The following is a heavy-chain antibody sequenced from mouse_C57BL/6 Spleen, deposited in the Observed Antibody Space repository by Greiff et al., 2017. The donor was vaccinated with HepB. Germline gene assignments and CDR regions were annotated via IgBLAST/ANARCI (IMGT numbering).Heavy chain of an antibody. CDR3: ARRRDSSGYYFDY. CDR2: IYPRSGNT. V-gene: IGHV1-81*01. D-gene: IGHD3-2*02. Sequence: VKLVESGAELARPGASVKLSCKASGYTFTSYGISWVKQRTGQGLEWIGEIYPRSGNTYYNEKFKGKATLTADKSSSTAYMELRSLTSEDSAVYFCARRRDSSGYYFDYWGQGTTLTVSS. J-gene: IGHJ2*01. CDR1: GYTFTSYG.